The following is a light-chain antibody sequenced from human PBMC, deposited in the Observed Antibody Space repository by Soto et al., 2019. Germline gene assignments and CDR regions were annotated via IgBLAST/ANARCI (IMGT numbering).Light chain of an antibody. V-gene: IGLV1-44*01. CDR1: NSNIGSNT. Sequence: QSVLTQPPSASGTPGQRVTISCSGSNSNIGSNTVSWYQQLPGTAPTSLIYSDNQRPSGVPDRISGSTSGTSASLAISGLQSEDEAEYYCAAWDDSLRGRVFGGGTKLTVL. CDR2: SDN. CDR3: AAWDDSLRGRV. J-gene: IGLJ2*01.